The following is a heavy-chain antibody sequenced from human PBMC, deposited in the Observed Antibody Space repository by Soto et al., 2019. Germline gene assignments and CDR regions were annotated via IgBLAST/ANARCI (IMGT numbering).Heavy chain of an antibody. Sequence: PGGSLRLSCASSGLTFTDYYMSWLRQAPGKGLEWISYISSSGTFTKYADSVEGRFTISRDNSKNTLYLQMNSLRAEDTAVYYCAKNPAPIVVVPAASNWFDPWGQGTLVTVSS. CDR1: GLTFTDYY. V-gene: IGHV3-11*03. D-gene: IGHD2-2*01. CDR2: ISSSGTFT. CDR3: AKNPAPIVVVPAASNWFDP. J-gene: IGHJ5*02.